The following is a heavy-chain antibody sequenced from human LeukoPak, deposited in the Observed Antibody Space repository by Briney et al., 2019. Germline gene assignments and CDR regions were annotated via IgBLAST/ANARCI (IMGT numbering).Heavy chain of an antibody. CDR2: IWYDGSNK. D-gene: IGHD3-9*01. Sequence: GGSLRLSCAASGFSFSSYGTHWVRQAPGKGLEWVAVIWYDGSNKYYADSVKGRFTISRDNSKNTLFLQMNSLRAEDTAVYYCARDRYDILTGYYMYFDYWGQGSLVAVSS. CDR1: GFSFSSYG. J-gene: IGHJ4*02. CDR3: ARDRYDILTGYYMYFDY. V-gene: IGHV3-33*01.